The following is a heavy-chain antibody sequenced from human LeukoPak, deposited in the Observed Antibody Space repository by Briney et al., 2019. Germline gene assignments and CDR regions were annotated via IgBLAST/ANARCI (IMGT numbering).Heavy chain of an antibody. D-gene: IGHD3-22*01. CDR3: ARHSWLFYAMDV. J-gene: IGHJ6*02. CDR2: VYFSGRT. V-gene: IGHV4-39*01. Sequence: PSETLSLTCTVSGGSISSSNYYWGWIRQPPGKGLEWLGSVYFSGRTYYNPSLKSRDTISVDASKNQFSLKLRSVTAADTAVYYCARHSWLFYAMDVWGQGTTVTVSS. CDR1: GGSISSSNYY.